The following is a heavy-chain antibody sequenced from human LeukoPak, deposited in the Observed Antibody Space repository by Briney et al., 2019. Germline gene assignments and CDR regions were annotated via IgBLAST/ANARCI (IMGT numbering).Heavy chain of an antibody. Sequence: GGSLRLSCAASGFTFSDHYMDWVRQAAGKGLEWVGRTRKKTNSYTTKYAASVKGRFSISRDDLKISLYLQMNSLKIEDTAVYYCARIAKGVGVDYWGQGTLVTVSS. CDR2: TRKKTNSYTT. J-gene: IGHJ4*02. V-gene: IGHV3-72*01. CDR3: ARIAKGVGVDY. CDR1: GFTFSDHY. D-gene: IGHD2-15*01.